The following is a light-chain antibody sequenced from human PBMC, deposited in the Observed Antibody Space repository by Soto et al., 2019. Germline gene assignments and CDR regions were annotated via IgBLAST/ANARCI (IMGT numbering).Light chain of an antibody. Sequence: QLVLTQPASVSGSPGQSITISCTGTSSDVGGYNYVSWYQQHPGKAPKLMIFDVSDRPSGVSSRFSASKSGNTASLTISGLQAEDEADYYCCSYTSSSTPWVFGTGTKVTVL. J-gene: IGLJ1*01. CDR1: SSDVGGYNY. V-gene: IGLV2-14*03. CDR3: CSYTSSSTPWV. CDR2: DVS.